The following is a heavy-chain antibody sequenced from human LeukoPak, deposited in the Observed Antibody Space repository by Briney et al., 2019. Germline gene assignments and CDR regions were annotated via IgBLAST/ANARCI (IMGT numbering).Heavy chain of an antibody. D-gene: IGHD6-19*01. Sequence: GGSLRLSCAASGFTFSSYSMNWVRQAPGKGLEWVSSISSSSSYIYYADSVKGRFTISRDNAKNSLYLQMNSLRAEDTAVYHCARGIAVAGTPYFDYWGQGTLVTVSS. CDR1: GFTFSSYS. V-gene: IGHV3-21*01. CDR2: ISSSSSYI. CDR3: ARGIAVAGTPYFDY. J-gene: IGHJ4*02.